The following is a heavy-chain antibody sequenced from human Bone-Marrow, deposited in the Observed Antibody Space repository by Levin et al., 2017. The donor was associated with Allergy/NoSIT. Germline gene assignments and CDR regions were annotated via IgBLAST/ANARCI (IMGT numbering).Heavy chain of an antibody. D-gene: IGHD2-15*01. CDR2: ISNSGST. V-gene: IGHV4-61*01. CDR1: GGSVSSGSYY. Sequence: SQTLSLTCTVSGGSVSSGSYYWTWIRQPPGKGLEWIGYISNSGSTNYNPSLKSRVSISVDASKNQFSLQLNSGTAADTAVFYCARRGGGGRAFDVWGQGTMVTVSS. CDR3: ARRGGGGRAFDV. J-gene: IGHJ3*01.